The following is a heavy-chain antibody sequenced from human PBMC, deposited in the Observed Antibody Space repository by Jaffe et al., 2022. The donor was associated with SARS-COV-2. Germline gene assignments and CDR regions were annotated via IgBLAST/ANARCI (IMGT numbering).Heavy chain of an antibody. D-gene: IGHD5-18*01. CDR2: ISYDGSNR. CDR1: GFTFSKYA. V-gene: IGHV3-30*04. J-gene: IGHJ2*01. Sequence: QVQLVESGGGVAQPGRSLRLSCETSGFTFSKYAMHWVRQAPGKGLEWVAVISYDGSNRFYADSVKGRFTISRDSSKNTLYLQLNTLRPEDTAVYFCARVGYIYGYVSSWYFDLWGRGTLVTVSS. CDR3: ARVGYIYGYVSSWYFDL.